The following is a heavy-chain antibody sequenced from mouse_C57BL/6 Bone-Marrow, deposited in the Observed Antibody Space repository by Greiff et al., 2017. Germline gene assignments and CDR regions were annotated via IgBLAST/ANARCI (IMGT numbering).Heavy chain of an antibody. CDR1: GYTFTSYG. Sequence: VQLQQSGAELARPGASVKLSCKASGYTFTSYGISWVKQRTGPGLEWIGEIYPRSGNTYYNEKFKGKATLTADKSSSTAYMELRSLTSEDSAVYFCAREGNYYSYYAMDYWGQGTSVTVSS. V-gene: IGHV1-81*01. CDR3: AREGNYYSYYAMDY. J-gene: IGHJ4*01. D-gene: IGHD2-1*01. CDR2: IYPRSGNT.